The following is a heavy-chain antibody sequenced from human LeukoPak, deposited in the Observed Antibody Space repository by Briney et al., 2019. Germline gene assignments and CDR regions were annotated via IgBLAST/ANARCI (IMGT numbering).Heavy chain of an antibody. J-gene: IGHJ4*02. CDR1: VGSFSGYY. Sequence: SGTLSLTCAVYVGSFSGYYWSWIRQPPGKGLEWIGEINHSGSTNYNPSLKSRVTISVDTSKNQFSLKLSSVTAADTAVYYCARSGFEGSGWSFDYWGQGTLVTVSS. CDR2: INHSGST. D-gene: IGHD6-19*01. CDR3: ARSGFEGSGWSFDY. V-gene: IGHV4-34*01.